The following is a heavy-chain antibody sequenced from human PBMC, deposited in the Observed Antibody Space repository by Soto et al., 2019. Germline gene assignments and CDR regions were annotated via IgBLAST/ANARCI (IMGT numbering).Heavy chain of an antibody. Sequence: QVQLVQSGAEVKKPGASVKVSCKTSGYTFTTYGITWVRQAPGQGLEWMGWISGYNGDTNYAQNLQGRVTMTTDTSTSTAYMELRSLRSDDTDVYYCARGESALAGTRYFMHWGQGTLVTVSS. CDR1: GYTFTTYG. J-gene: IGHJ1*01. V-gene: IGHV1-18*01. CDR3: ARGESALAGTRYFMH. CDR2: ISGYNGDT. D-gene: IGHD6-19*01.